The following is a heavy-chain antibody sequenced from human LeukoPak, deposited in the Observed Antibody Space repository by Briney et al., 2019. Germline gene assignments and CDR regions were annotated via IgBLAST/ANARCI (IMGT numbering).Heavy chain of an antibody. D-gene: IGHD7-27*01. J-gene: IGHJ4*02. V-gene: IGHV3-48*01. CDR2: ISSGSSTI. Sequence: GGSLRLSCAASGFTFSTYSMNWVRQAPGKGLEWVSYISSGSSTIYYADSVKGRFTISRDNAKNSLYLQMNSLRAEDTAVYYCARGADTGTSRFDYWGQGTLVTVSS. CDR3: ARGADTGTSRFDY. CDR1: GFTFSTYS.